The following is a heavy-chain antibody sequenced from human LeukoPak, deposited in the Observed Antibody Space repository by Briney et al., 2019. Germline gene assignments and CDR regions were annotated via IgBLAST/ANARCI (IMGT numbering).Heavy chain of an antibody. CDR2: ISYSGST. D-gene: IGHD3-16*01. CDR1: GGSISSSSYY. J-gene: IGHJ5*02. Sequence: PSETLSLTCTVSGGSISSSSYYWGWIRQPPGKGLEWIGSISYSGSTYYNPSLKSRVTISVDTSKNQFSLKLSSVTAADTAVYYCARARYQYYDYVWGSSPNWFDPWGQGTLVTVSS. CDR3: ARARYQYYDYVWGSSPNWFDP. V-gene: IGHV4-39*01.